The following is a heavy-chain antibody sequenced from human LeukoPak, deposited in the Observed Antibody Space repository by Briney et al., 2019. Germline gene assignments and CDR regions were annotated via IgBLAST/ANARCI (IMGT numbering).Heavy chain of an antibody. Sequence: KPGGSLRLSCAASGFTFSSYSMNWVRQAPGKGLEWVSSISTSSTYIYYADSVKGRFTISRDNAKNSLYLQMNTLRAEDTAVYYCVRDLDLGGYSSFEYWGQGTLVTVSS. J-gene: IGHJ4*02. CDR2: ISTSSTYI. V-gene: IGHV3-21*01. CDR3: VRDLDLGGYSSFEY. D-gene: IGHD4-23*01. CDR1: GFTFSSYS.